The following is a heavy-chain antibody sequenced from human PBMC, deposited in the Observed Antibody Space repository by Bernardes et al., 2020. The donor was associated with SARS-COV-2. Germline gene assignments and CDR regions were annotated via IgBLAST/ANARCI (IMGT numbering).Heavy chain of an antibody. Sequence: GALSLSCAASGFTFSDYAMHWVRQAPGKGLEWVSAISSDSGFIYYIDSVKGRFTISRDTAKKSVFLQMNSLRAEDTAVYYCARHGTGNVLGHWGQGIVVTVSS. CDR1: GFTFSDYA. D-gene: IGHD3-10*01. CDR2: ISSDSGFI. CDR3: ARHGTGNVLGH. V-gene: IGHV3-21*01. J-gene: IGHJ4*02.